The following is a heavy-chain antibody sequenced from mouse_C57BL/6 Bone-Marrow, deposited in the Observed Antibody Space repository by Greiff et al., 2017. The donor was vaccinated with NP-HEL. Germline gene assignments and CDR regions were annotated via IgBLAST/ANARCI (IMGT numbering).Heavy chain of an antibody. D-gene: IGHD2-2*01. CDR1: GYAFSSSW. V-gene: IGHV1-82*01. CDR3: ARGGGYPFAY. Sequence: QVQLQQSGPELVKPGASVKISCKASGYAFSSSWMNWVKQRPGQGLEWIGRIYPGDGDTNYNGKFKGTATLTADKSSSTAYMQLSSLTSEDSAVYFCARGGGYPFAYWGQGTLVTVSA. CDR2: IYPGDGDT. J-gene: IGHJ3*01.